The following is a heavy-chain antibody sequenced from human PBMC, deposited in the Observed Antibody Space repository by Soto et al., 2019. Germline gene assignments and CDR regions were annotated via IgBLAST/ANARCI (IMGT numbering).Heavy chain of an antibody. Sequence: LRLSCSASGFTFSSYFMSWVRQAPGKGLEWVSSISGSAQTTYYVDSVKGHFTISRDNSKSTLYLQMSSLRAEDTAVYYCAKEWSSGMDVWGQGTTVTVSS. V-gene: IGHV3-23*01. CDR3: AKEWSSGMDV. J-gene: IGHJ6*02. CDR2: ISGSAQTT. D-gene: IGHD2-15*01. CDR1: GFTFSSYF.